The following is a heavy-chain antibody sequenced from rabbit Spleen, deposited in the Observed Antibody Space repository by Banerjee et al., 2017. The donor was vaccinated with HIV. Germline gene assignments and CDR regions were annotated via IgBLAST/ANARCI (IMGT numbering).Heavy chain of an antibody. V-gene: IGHV1S45*01. CDR1: GFSFSNTYY. CDR3: TRDMGSGREYDRLDL. CDR2: ISAGSSGST. J-gene: IGHJ5*01. Sequence: QEQLEESGGDLVKPEGSLTLTCTASGFSFSNTYYMCWVRQAPGKGLEWIACISAGSSGSTDYANWAKGRFTISKTSSTTVTLQMTSLTAADTAIYFCTRDMGSGREYDRLDLWGPGTLVTVS. D-gene: IGHD4-1*01.